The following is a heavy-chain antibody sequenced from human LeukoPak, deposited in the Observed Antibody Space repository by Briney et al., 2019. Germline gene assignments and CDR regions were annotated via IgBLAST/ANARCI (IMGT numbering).Heavy chain of an antibody. D-gene: IGHD1-26*01. Sequence: GVLRLSCAASGFIFSSYSMNWVRQAPGKGLEWVSSISSSSSYIYYADSVKGRFTISRDNAKNSLYLQMNSLRAEDTAVYYCAILPKRTNFDYWGQGTLVTVSS. CDR1: GFIFSSYS. CDR3: AILPKRTNFDY. CDR2: ISSSSSYI. J-gene: IGHJ4*02. V-gene: IGHV3-21*01.